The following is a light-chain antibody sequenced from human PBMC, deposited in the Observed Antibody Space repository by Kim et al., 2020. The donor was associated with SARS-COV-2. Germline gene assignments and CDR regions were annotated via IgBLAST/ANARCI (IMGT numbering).Light chain of an antibody. V-gene: IGKV1-27*01. CDR2: AAS. CDR1: QDISIY. CDR3: QKYDSAPWT. Sequence: DIQMTQSPSSLSASVGDRVTITCRASQDISIYLAWYQQKPGKFPKVLIYAASTLQPGVPSRFSASGSGTDFTLTISGLQPVDVATYYCQKYDSAPWTFGLGTKVDIK. J-gene: IGKJ1*01.